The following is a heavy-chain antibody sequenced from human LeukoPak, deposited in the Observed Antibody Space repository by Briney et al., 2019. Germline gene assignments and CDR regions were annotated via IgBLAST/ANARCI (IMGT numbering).Heavy chain of an antibody. CDR1: VYTFRRYA. CDR3: ARRTADYYFDY. V-gene: IGHV3-23*01. Sequence: TGGSLRLSCAASVYTFRRYAMTWVRQAPGKGLEWVSGINGGGSTTYYADSVRGRFTISRDSSNNTLNLQMNSLRAEDTAIYYCARRTADYYFDYWGQGTLVTVSS. CDR2: INGGGSTT. D-gene: IGHD1-14*01. J-gene: IGHJ4*02.